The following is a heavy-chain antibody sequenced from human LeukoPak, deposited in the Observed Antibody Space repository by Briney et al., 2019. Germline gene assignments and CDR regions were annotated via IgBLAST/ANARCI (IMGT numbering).Heavy chain of an antibody. CDR3: THIRTTVTTA. J-gene: IGHJ5*02. Sequence: SGPTLVNPTQTLTLTCTFSGFSLSTDGEGVGWIRQSPGKALEWLALIYWDEDKRYSPALKSRLTITKDTSKNQVVLTMTNMDPVDTATYYCTHIRTTVTTAWGQGTLVTVSS. V-gene: IGHV2-5*02. CDR1: GFSLSTDGEG. D-gene: IGHD4-17*01. CDR2: IYWDEDK.